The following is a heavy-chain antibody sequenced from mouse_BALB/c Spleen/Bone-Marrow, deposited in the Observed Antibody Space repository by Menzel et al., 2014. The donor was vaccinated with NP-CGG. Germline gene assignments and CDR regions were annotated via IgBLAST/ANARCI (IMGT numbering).Heavy chain of an antibody. Sequence: EVQVVESGGGLVQPGGSLKLSCAASGFDFSRYWMSWVRQAPGKGLDWTGEINPDSSTINYTPSLKDKFIISRDNAKNTLYLQMSKVRSEDTALYYCARLNYYGNLFVWGAGTTVTVSS. CDR2: INPDSSTI. J-gene: IGHJ1*01. V-gene: IGHV4-1*02. D-gene: IGHD1-1*01. CDR1: GFDFSRYW. CDR3: ARLNYYGNLFV.